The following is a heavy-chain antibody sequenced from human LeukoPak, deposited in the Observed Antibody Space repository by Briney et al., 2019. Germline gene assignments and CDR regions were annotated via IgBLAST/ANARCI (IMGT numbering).Heavy chain of an antibody. V-gene: IGHV3-66*02. Sequence: GGSLRLSCAASGFTVSSNYMSWVRQAPGKGLEWVSIIYTGGGTYYADSVKGRFTISRDSSKNTLHLQMNSLRTEDTAVYYCARRIVATKHFDYWGQGTLVTVSS. J-gene: IGHJ4*02. CDR1: GFTVSSNY. CDR3: ARRIVATKHFDY. CDR2: IYTGGGT. D-gene: IGHD5-12*01.